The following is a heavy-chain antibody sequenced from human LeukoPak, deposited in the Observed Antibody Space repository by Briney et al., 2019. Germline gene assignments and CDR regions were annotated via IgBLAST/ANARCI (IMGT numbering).Heavy chain of an antibody. J-gene: IGHJ2*01. CDR2: INHSGST. CDR1: GGSFSGYY. CDR3: ARGQGTVTTRLGYFDL. Sequence: SETLSLTCAVYGGSFSGYYWSWIRQPPGKGLEWIGDINHSGSTNYNPSLKSRVTISVDTSKNQFSLKLSSVTAADTAVYYCARGQGTVTTRLGYFDLWGRGTLVTVSS. D-gene: IGHD4-17*01. V-gene: IGHV4-34*01.